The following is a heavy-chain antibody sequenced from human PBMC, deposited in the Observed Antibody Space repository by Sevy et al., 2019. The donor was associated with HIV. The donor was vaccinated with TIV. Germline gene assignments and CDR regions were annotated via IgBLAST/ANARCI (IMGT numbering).Heavy chain of an antibody. Sequence: KQSQTLSLTCNVSGDSISGYYWSWIRQPPGKGLEWFGYIYYTRSTNYNPSLKSRVTISKDTSKNKVPLKLSSVIVADTAVYYCARGRPDYYYGMDVWGQGTTVTVSS. CDR2: IYYTRST. V-gene: IGHV4-59*01. CDR3: ARGRPDYYYGMDV. J-gene: IGHJ6*02. CDR1: GDSISGYY.